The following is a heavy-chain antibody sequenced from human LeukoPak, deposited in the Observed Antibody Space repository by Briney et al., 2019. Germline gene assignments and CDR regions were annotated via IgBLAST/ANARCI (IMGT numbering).Heavy chain of an antibody. D-gene: IGHD2-21*01. V-gene: IGHV4-34*01. J-gene: IGHJ6*03. CDR1: GGSFSGYY. CDR2: INHSGEST. Sequence: SETLSLTCAVYGGSFSGYYWSWIRQPPGKGLEWVGEINHSGESTNYNPSLKSRVTISIDTSKNQFSLKLSSVTAADTAVYYCARVYSTIYYYYYMDVWGKGTTVTISS. CDR3: ARVYSTIYYYYYMDV.